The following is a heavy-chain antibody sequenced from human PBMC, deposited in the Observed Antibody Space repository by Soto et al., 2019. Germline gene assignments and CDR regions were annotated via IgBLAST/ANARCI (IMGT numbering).Heavy chain of an antibody. CDR1: GGTFSSYA. CDR2: IIPIFGTA. CDR3: ARSIDYSNPPGYYYGMDV. Sequence: ASVKVSCKASGGTFSSYAISWVRQAPGQGLEWMGGIIPIFGTANYAQKFQGRVTITADESTSTAYMELSSLRSEDTAVYYCARSIDYSNPPGYYYGMDVWGQGTTVTVSS. V-gene: IGHV1-69*13. D-gene: IGHD4-4*01. J-gene: IGHJ6*02.